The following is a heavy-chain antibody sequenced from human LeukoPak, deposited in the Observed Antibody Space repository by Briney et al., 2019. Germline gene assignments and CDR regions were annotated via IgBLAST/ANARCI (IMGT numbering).Heavy chain of an antibody. CDR3: ARGIRTGYGY. CDR2: VDYSGTT. CDR1: GGSVSSGSYY. D-gene: IGHD1-1*01. J-gene: IGHJ4*02. Sequence: PSETLSLTCTVSGGSVSSGSYYWSWIRQPPGKGLEWIGHVDYSGTTSYNPSLRRRVAISLETSKNQFSLKVMFLTAADTAVYYCARGIRTGYGYWGQGTLVTVSS. V-gene: IGHV4-61*01.